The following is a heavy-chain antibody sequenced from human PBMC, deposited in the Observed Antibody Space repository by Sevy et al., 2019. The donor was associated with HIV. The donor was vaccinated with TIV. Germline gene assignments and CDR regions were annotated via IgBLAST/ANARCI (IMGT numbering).Heavy chain of an antibody. CDR1: GFTFSSYA. CDR2: ISGRGGST. D-gene: IGHD5-18*01. J-gene: IGHJ3*02. Sequence: GGSLRLSCAASGFTFSSYAMSWVRQAPGKGLEWVSAISGRGGSTYYADSVKGRFTISRDNSKNTLYLQMNSLRAEDTAVYYWAKDRGYKDTFDIWGQGTMVTVSS. V-gene: IGHV3-23*01. CDR3: AKDRGYKDTFDI.